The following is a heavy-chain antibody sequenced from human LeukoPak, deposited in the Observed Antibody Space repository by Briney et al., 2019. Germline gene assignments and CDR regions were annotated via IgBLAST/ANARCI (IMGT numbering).Heavy chain of an antibody. D-gene: IGHD3-10*01. V-gene: IGHV4-38-2*01. CDR2: IHNSGST. CDR3: ARRAGSNSRTFDY. Sequence: SETLSLTCDVSGYSISSGYYWGWIRQPPGKGLEWIGTIHNSGSTYYNPSLMSRVTLLVDTYKNQFSLKLSSVTAADTAVYYCARRAGSNSRTFDYWGQGTLVTVSS. CDR1: GYSISSGYY. J-gene: IGHJ4*02.